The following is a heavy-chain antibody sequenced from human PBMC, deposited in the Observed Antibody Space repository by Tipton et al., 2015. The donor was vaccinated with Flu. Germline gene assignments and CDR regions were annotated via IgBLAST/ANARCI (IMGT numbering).Heavy chain of an antibody. Sequence: SLRPSCAASGFTFDDYAMHWVRQAPGKGLEWVSLISWDGGSTYYADSVKGRFTISRDNSKNSLYLQMNSLRAEDTALYYCANYGGDYWGQGTLVTVSS. V-gene: IGHV3-43D*03. CDR2: ISWDGGST. CDR3: ANYGGDY. CDR1: GFTFDDYA. J-gene: IGHJ4*02. D-gene: IGHD3-10*01.